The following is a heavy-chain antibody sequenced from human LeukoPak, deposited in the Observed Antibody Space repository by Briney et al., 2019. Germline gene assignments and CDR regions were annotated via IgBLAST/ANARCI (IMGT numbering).Heavy chain of an antibody. CDR1: GGSISSSSYY. J-gene: IGHJ6*03. CDR3: ARPVGNGGNMDI. V-gene: IGHV4-39*01. Sequence: SETLSLTCTVSGGSISSSSYYWGWIRQPPGKGLEWIGSIYYSGSTYYNPSLKSRVTISVDTSKNQFSLKLSSVTAADTAVYYCARPVGNGGNMDIWGKGTTVTISS. CDR2: IYYSGST. D-gene: IGHD4-23*01.